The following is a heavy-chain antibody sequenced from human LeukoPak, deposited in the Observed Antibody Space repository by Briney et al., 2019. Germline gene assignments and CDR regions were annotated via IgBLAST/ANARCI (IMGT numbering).Heavy chain of an antibody. Sequence: PGGSLRLSCAASGVTFNNYEMNCGRQAPGKGVEVISYISGSGITIYYADSLTDRFTVSRPNAKNTLYLQMNSLRADDTAVYYCVRDNSGSYWGQGTLVPVSS. CDR3: VRDNSGSY. D-gene: IGHD3-22*01. CDR1: GVTFNNYE. CDR2: ISGSGITI. V-gene: IGHV3-48*03. J-gene: IGHJ1*01.